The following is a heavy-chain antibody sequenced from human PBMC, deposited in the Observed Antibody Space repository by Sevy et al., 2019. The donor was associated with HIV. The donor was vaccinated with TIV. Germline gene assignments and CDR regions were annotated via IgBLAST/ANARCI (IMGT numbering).Heavy chain of an antibody. V-gene: IGHV1-18*01. D-gene: IGHD3-10*01. CDR2: ISAYNGNT. CDR3: ARYERLDYYGSGSHLGY. Sequence: ASVKVSCKASGYTFTSYGISWVRQAPGQGLEWMEWISAYNGNTNYAQKLQGRVTMTTDTSTSTAYMELRSLRSDDTAVYYCARYERLDYYGSGSHLGYWGQGTLVTVSS. CDR1: GYTFTSYG. J-gene: IGHJ4*02.